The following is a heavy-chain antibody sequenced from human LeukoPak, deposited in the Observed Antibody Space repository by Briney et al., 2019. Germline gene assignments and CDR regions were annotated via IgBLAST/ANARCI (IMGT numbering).Heavy chain of an antibody. D-gene: IGHD2-2*01. CDR3: ARIVGSSTSCYYWGDYYYYGMDV. J-gene: IGHJ6*02. CDR1: GGTFSSYA. CDR2: IIPILGIA. Sequence: SVKVSCKASGGTFSSYAISWVRQAPGQGLEWMGRIIPILGIANYAQKFQGRVTITADKSTSTAYMELSSLRSEDTAVYYCARIVGSSTSCYYWGDYYYYGMDVWGQGTTVTVSS. V-gene: IGHV1-69*04.